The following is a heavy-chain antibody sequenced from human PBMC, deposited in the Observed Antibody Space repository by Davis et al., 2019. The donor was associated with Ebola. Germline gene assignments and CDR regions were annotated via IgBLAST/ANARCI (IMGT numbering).Heavy chain of an antibody. CDR1: GFTFSAHT. CDR2: ISSSGKT. Sequence: GESLKISCSASGFTFSAHTMHWVRQAPGKGLEYVSVISSSGKTYYADSVKGRFTISRDNSQNNVYLQMTSLRVEDTAGYYCVKEGTTTIWVDSDNWGQGTLVTVAS. CDR3: VKEGTTTIWVDSDN. D-gene: IGHD1-26*01. J-gene: IGHJ4*02. V-gene: IGHV3-64D*08.